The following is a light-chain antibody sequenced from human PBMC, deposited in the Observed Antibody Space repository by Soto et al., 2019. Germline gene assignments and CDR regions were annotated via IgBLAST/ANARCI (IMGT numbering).Light chain of an antibody. V-gene: IGKV1-6*01. Sequence: AIQMTQSPPSLSASVGDRVTITCRASQGISNDLGWYQQRPGQAPKLLIYAASSLHSGVPSRFIGSGSGTDFTLTISSLQPEDFATYYCLQHYDYLWTFGQGTKVEIK. CDR3: LQHYDYLWT. J-gene: IGKJ1*01. CDR2: AAS. CDR1: QGISND.